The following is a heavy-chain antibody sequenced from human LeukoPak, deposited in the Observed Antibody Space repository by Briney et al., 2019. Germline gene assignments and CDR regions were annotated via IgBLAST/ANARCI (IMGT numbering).Heavy chain of an antibody. CDR1: GGSISSYY. D-gene: IGHD3-10*01. CDR2: IHYSGST. V-gene: IGHV4-59*12. CDR3: ARGRYYGSGSYYTLYYFDY. J-gene: IGHJ4*02. Sequence: SETLSLTCTVSGGSISSYYWSWIRQPPGKGLEWIGYIHYSGSTHYNPSLKSRVTISVDTSKNQFSLKLSSVTAADTAVYYCARGRYYGSGSYYTLYYFDYWGQGTLVTVSS.